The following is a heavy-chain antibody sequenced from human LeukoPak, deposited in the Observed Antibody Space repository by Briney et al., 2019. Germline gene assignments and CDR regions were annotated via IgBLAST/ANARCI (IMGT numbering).Heavy chain of an antibody. D-gene: IGHD2-2*01. CDR1: SGSISSSSYY. Sequence: SETLSLTCTVSSGSISSSSYYWGWIRQPPGKGLEWIGSIYYSGNTYYKVSLKSRVTISVDTSKNQFALKLRSVTAADTAVYYCMGYATATASFDYWGQGTLVTVSS. CDR2: IYYSGNT. V-gene: IGHV4-39*01. CDR3: MGYATATASFDY. J-gene: IGHJ4*02.